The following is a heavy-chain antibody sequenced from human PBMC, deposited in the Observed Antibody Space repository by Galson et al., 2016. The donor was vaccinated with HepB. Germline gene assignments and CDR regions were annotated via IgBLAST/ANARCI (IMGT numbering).Heavy chain of an antibody. Sequence: SVKVSCKASGYSFSSYGISWVRQAPGQGLEWLGWISGYKGNTYYAQKLQGRVTMTTDTSTGTAYMELRSLRSDDTAIYYCASDFTKSGMDVWGQGTTVTVSS. V-gene: IGHV1-18*01. D-gene: IGHD1-1*01. CDR2: ISGYKGNT. J-gene: IGHJ6*02. CDR1: GYSFSSYG. CDR3: ASDFTKSGMDV.